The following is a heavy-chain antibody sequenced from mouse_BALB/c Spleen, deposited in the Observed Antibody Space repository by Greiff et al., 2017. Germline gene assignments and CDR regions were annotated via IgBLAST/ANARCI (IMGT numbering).Heavy chain of an antibody. D-gene: IGHD1-1*01. CDR3: TRTYYYGSSLRAMDY. CDR1: GYTFTSYW. J-gene: IGHJ4*01. CDR2: IYPGNSDT. V-gene: IGHV1-5*01. Sequence: VQLQQSGTVLARPGASVKMSCKASGYTFTSYWMHWVKQRPGQGLEWIGAIYPGNSDTSYNQKFKGKAKLTAVTSTSTAYMELSSLTNEDSAVYYCTRTYYYGSSLRAMDYWGQGTSVTVSS.